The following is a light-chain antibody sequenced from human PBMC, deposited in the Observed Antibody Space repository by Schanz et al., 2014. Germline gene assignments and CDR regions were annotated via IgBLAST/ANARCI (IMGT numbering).Light chain of an antibody. CDR1: SSNIGAGHD. V-gene: IGLV1-40*01. J-gene: IGLJ1*01. Sequence: QSVLTQPPSVSGAPGQRVTISCTGSSSNIGAGHDVHWYQQLPGTAPKLLIYGNSNRPSGVPDRFSGSKSGNTASLTISGLQAEDEADYYCSSFTSVSTVVFGPGTKLTVL. CDR2: GNS. CDR3: SSFTSVSTVV.